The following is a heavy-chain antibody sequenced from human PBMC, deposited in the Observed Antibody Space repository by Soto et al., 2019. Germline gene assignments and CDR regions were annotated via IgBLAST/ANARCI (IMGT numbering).Heavy chain of an antibody. D-gene: IGHD2-2*01. CDR3: AKHEGYCSTTTCSNFDY. CDR1: GFTFTSYW. J-gene: IGHJ4*02. V-gene: IGHV5-51*01. CDR2: IYPGDSDS. Sequence: PVESLQISCKGSGFTFTSYWIAWVRQMPGKGLEWMGIIYPGDSDSSYSPSFQGQVTISADKSINTAYLHWSSLKASDTAIYYCAKHEGYCSTTTCSNFDYWGQGTLVTVSS.